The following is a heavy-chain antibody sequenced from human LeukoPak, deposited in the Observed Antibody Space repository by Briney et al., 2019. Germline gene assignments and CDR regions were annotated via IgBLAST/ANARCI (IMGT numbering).Heavy chain of an antibody. V-gene: IGHV3-74*01. J-gene: IGHJ4*02. D-gene: IGHD3-16*02. CDR3: TRGYPIFDY. CDR1: GFTFSRYW. Sequence: PGGSLRLSCAASGFTFSRYWMHWVRQAPGKGLVWVSRINTDGSSTSYADSVKGRFTISRDNAKNTPYLQMNSLRVEDTAVYYCTRGYPIFDYWGQGTLVTVSS. CDR2: INTDGSST.